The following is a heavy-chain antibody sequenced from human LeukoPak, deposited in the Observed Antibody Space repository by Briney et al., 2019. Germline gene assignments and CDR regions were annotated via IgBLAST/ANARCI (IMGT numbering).Heavy chain of an antibody. V-gene: IGHV3-48*03. CDR3: ARDVMYSSGWYGGFDY. CDR1: GFTFSSYE. D-gene: IGHD6-19*01. Sequence: GGSLRLSCAASGFTFSSYEMNWVRQAPGKGLEWVSYISSSGGTIYYADSVKGRFTTSRDNAKNSLYLQMNSLRAEDTAVYYCARDVMYSSGWYGGFDYWGQGTLVTVSS. CDR2: ISSSGGTI. J-gene: IGHJ4*02.